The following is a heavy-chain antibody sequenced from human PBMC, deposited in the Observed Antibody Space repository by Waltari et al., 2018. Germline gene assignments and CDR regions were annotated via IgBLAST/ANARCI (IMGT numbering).Heavy chain of an antibody. CDR2: IKQDGSEK. CDR3: ARESRSVTTDY. D-gene: IGHD4-17*01. Sequence: EVQLVESRGGLVQPGGSLRLSCAAAGFPFSSYWMSWVRQAPGKGLEWVANIKQDGSEKYYVDSVKGRFTISRDNAKNSLYLQMNSLRAEDTAVYYCARESRSVTTDYWGQGTLVTVSS. V-gene: IGHV3-7*01. J-gene: IGHJ4*02. CDR1: GFPFSSYW.